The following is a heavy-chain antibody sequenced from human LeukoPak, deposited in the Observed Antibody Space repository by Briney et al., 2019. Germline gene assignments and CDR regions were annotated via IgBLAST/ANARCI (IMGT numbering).Heavy chain of an antibody. CDR1: GGSISSSSYY. CDR3: ARMEGIGYKPGHFDY. Sequence: SETLSLTCTVSGGSISSSSYYWGWIRQPPGKGLEWIGSIYYSGSTYYNPSLKSRVTISVDTSKNQFSLKLSSVTAADTAVYYCARMEGIGYKPGHFDYWGQGTLVTVSS. J-gene: IGHJ4*02. CDR2: IYYSGST. D-gene: IGHD5-24*01. V-gene: IGHV4-39*07.